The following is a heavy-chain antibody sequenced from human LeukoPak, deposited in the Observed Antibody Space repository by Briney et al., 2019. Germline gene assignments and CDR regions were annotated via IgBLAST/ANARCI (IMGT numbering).Heavy chain of an antibody. V-gene: IGHV1-18*01. J-gene: IGHJ4*02. CDR3: ARAPKNYDILTGYRPAGYFDY. Sequence: GSVKVSCKASGYTFTSYGISWVRQAPGQGLEWMGWISAYNGNTNYAQKLQGRVTMTTDTSTSTAYMELRSLRSDDTAVYYCARAPKNYDILTGYRPAGYFDYWGQGTLVTVSS. D-gene: IGHD3-9*01. CDR1: GYTFTSYG. CDR2: ISAYNGNT.